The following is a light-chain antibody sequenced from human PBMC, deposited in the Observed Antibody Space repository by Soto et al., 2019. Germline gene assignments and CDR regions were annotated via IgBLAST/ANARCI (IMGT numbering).Light chain of an antibody. CDR2: EVT. CDR1: SSDVGGYDY. CDR3: SSYTSGSSYVL. J-gene: IGLJ2*01. Sequence: QSVLTQPASVSGSPGQSITISCTGTSSDVGGYDYVSWYQQYTGKVPKLMIYEVTYRPSGVSNRFSGSKSGNTASLTISGLQAEDEADYYCSSYTSGSSYVLFGGGTKLTVL. V-gene: IGLV2-14*01.